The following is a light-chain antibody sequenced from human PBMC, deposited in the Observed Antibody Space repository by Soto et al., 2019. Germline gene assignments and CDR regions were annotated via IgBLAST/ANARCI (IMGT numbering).Light chain of an antibody. V-gene: IGLV2-14*01. CDR1: SSDVGGYNF. J-gene: IGLJ1*01. CDR3: PSNTTLSTPNV. CDR2: DVS. Sequence: QSALTQPASVSGSPGQSITISCTGTSSDVGGYNFVSWYQQRPGKAPKLMIYDVSNRPSGVSNRFSGSKSGNTASLTISGLQAEDEADYCCPSNTTLSTPNVFGTATKISV.